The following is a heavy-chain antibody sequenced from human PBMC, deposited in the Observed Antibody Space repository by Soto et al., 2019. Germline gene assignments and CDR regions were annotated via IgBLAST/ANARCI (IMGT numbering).Heavy chain of an antibody. J-gene: IGHJ4*02. CDR2: IWGDGSKK. D-gene: IGHD2-15*01. V-gene: IGHV3-33*08. Sequence: GGSLRLSCAASGFTFSSYAMSWVRQAPGKGLEWVAVIWGDGSKKYYADSVKGRFTISKDNSKNTLFLQMNTLRAEDTAVYYCARGAVVAGDFDYWGQGTLVTVSS. CDR1: GFTFSSYA. CDR3: ARGAVVAGDFDY.